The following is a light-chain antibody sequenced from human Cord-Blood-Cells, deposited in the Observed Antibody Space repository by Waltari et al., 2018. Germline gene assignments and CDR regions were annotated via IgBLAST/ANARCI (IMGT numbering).Light chain of an antibody. V-gene: IGLV2-23*01. CDR1: SSDVGSYNL. Sequence: QSALPPPASVSGSPGQSITISCTGTSSDVGSYNLVSWYQQHPGTAPKLMIYEGSKRPSGVSNRFAGSKSGNTASRTISGLQAEDEADYYCCSYAGSSTLVFGGGTKLTVL. CDR2: EGS. CDR3: CSYAGSSTLV. J-gene: IGLJ3*02.